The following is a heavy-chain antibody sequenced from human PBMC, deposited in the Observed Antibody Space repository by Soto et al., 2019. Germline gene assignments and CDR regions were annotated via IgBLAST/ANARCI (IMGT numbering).Heavy chain of an antibody. CDR2: ISGSGGST. CDR1: GFTIRSYA. D-gene: IGHD3-10*01. V-gene: IGHV3-23*01. J-gene: IGHJ4*02. CDR3: AQHMVRGAIWGY. Sequence: GGSLRLSCAVSGFTIRSYAMSWVRQAPGKGLEWVSAISGSGGSTYYADSVKGRFTISRDNSKNTLYLQMNSLRAEDTAVYYCAQHMVRGAIWGYWGQGTLVTVSS.